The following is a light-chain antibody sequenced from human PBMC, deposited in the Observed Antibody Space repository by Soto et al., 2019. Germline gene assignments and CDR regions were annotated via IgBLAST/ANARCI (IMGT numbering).Light chain of an antibody. Sequence: DIQMTQSPSSLSASVGDRVTITCRASQSISSYLNWYQQKPGKAPKLLIYAASSLQSGVPSRFSGSGSGTDFTLTISSLQPEDFATYYCQQSYSTPAVTFGGGTEVEIK. V-gene: IGKV1-39*01. CDR1: QSISSY. J-gene: IGKJ4*01. CDR3: QQSYSTPAVT. CDR2: AAS.